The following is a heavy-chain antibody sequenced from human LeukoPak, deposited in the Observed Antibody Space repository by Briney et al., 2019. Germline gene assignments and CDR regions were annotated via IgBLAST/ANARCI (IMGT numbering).Heavy chain of an antibody. CDR3: ARYPSRYCTSTSCYLVH. CDR1: GFTVSSNY. J-gene: IGHJ5*02. V-gene: IGHV3-11*04. CDR2: ISGIGSTI. Sequence: PGGSLRLSCAASGFTVSSNYMSWVRQAPGKGLEWVSYISGIGSTIYYADSVKGRFTISRDNAKNPLYLQMHSLRAEDTAVYYCARYPSRYCTSTSCYLVHWGQGALVTVSS. D-gene: IGHD2-2*01.